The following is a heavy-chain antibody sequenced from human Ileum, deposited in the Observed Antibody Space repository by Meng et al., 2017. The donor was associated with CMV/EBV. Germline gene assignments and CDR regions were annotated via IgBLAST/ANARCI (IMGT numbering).Heavy chain of an antibody. CDR1: GFTVSSNS. D-gene: IGHD3-22*01. CDR2: IYSGGST. CDR3: ARGVFITYFDY. J-gene: IGHJ4*02. Sequence: LSCAASGFTVSSNSMSWVRQAPGKGLEWVSVIYSGGSTYYADSVKGRFTISRDNSKNTLYLQMNSLRAEDTAVYYCARGVFITYFDYWGQGTLVTVSS. V-gene: IGHV3-53*01.